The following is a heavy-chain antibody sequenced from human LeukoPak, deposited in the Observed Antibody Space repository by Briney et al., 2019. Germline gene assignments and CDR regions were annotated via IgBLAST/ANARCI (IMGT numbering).Heavy chain of an antibody. V-gene: IGHV4-39*01. CDR3: ARHFHYDILTGYHGLIFDP. J-gene: IGHJ5*02. CDR1: GFTFSSYE. CDR2: IYYSGST. D-gene: IGHD3-9*01. Sequence: PGGSLRLSCAASGFTFSSYEMNWIRQPPGKGLEWIGSIYYSGSTYYNPSLKSRVTISVDTSKNQFSLKLSSVTAADTAVYYCARHFHYDILTGYHGLIFDPWGQGTLVTVSS.